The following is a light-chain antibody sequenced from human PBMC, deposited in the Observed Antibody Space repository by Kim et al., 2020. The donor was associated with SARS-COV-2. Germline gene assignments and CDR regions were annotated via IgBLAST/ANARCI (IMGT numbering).Light chain of an antibody. CDR1: ASNIGAGYD. J-gene: IGLJ1*01. Sequence: QSVLTQPPSVSGAPGQRVTISCSGTASNIGAGYDVHWYQQFPGRAPRLLIYDNNNRPSGAPDRFSGSKSGTSASLAIAGLQAEDEADYYCQSSDMYLTGYVFGTGTKVTVL. V-gene: IGLV1-40*01. CDR2: DNN. CDR3: QSSDMYLTGYV.